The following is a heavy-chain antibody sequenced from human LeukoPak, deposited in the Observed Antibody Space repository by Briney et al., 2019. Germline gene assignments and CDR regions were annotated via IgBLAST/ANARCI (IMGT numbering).Heavy chain of an antibody. CDR1: GFTFSDYY. D-gene: IGHD2-2*01. V-gene: IGHV3-23*01. J-gene: IGHJ4*02. CDR3: AKDGHVPN. Sequence: GGSLRLSCAASGFTFSDYYISWIRQAPGKGLEWVSAISGSGGSTYYADSVKGRFTISRDNSKNTLYLQMNSLRAEDTAVYYCAKDGHVPNWGQGTLVTVSS. CDR2: ISGSGGST.